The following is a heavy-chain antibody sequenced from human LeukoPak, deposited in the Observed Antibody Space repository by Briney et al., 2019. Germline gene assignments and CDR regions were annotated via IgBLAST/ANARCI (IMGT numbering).Heavy chain of an antibody. Sequence: SETLSLTCAVYGGAFSGYYWSWIRQSPGKGLEWIGEIDHSGNTNYNPSLKSRVTISVDTSKNQFSLKLNSVPAADTAVYYCARDPIGRDSFDCWGQGTLVTVSS. CDR2: IDHSGNT. J-gene: IGHJ4*02. V-gene: IGHV4-34*01. CDR1: GGAFSGYY. CDR3: ARDPIGRDSFDC.